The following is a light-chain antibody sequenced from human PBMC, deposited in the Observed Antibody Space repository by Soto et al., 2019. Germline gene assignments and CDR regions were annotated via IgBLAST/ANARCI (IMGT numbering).Light chain of an antibody. V-gene: IGLV2-14*03. CDR2: DVT. CDR1: SSDIGGNNY. J-gene: IGLJ2*01. Sequence: QYALTQPASVSVSPGQSITIYCTGNSSDIGGNNYVSWYQQHPGKAPKLMIYDVTNRPSGVSNRFSGSKSGNTASLTISGLQAEDEADYYCSSYTTSSTLFGGGTKLTVL. CDR3: SSYTTSSTL.